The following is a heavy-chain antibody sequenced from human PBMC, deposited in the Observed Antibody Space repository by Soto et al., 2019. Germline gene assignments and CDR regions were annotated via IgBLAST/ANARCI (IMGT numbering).Heavy chain of an antibody. J-gene: IGHJ4*02. D-gene: IGHD4-17*01. Sequence: QVQLVQSGAAVKKPGSSVKVSCKASGGTFSSYAISWVRQAPGQGLEWMGGIIPIFGTANYAQKFQGRVTITADESTSTADMELSSLRSEDTAVYYCARETPDYGGNLLFDYWGQGTLVTVSS. CDR3: ARETPDYGGNLLFDY. V-gene: IGHV1-69*12. CDR1: GGTFSSYA. CDR2: IIPIFGTA.